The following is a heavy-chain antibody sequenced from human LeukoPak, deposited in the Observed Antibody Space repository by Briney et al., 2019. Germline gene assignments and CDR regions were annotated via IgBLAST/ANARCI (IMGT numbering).Heavy chain of an antibody. J-gene: IGHJ4*02. V-gene: IGHV4-39*02. CDR1: GGSISSSSYY. D-gene: IGHD6-13*01. CDR3: ARDRNLYSSTWYLGGDY. CDR2: IYYSGST. Sequence: SETLFLTCTVFGGSISSSSYYWGWIRQPPGKGLEWIGSIYYSGSTYYNPSLKSRVTISVDTSKNQFSLKLSSVTAADTAVYYCARDRNLYSSTWYLGGDYWGQGTLVTVSS.